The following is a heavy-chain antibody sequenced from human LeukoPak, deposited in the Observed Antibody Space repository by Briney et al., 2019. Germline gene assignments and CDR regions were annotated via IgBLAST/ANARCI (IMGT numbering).Heavy chain of an antibody. CDR3: ARDTHDSSGYYPNFDY. D-gene: IGHD3-22*01. V-gene: IGHV1-18*01. Sequence: ASVKVSCKASGYAFTSYGISWVRQAPGQGLEWMGRISAYNGNTNYAQKLQGRVTMTTDTSTSTAYMELGSLRSDDTAVYYCARDTHDSSGYYPNFDYWGQGTLVTVSS. CDR2: ISAYNGNT. J-gene: IGHJ4*02. CDR1: GYAFTSYG.